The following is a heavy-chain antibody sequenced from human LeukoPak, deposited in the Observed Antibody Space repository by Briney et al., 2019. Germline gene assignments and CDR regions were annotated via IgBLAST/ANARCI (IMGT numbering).Heavy chain of an antibody. CDR2: ISGSGGST. CDR1: GLTFSSYA. J-gene: IGHJ4*02. V-gene: IGHV3-23*01. Sequence: GGTLRLSCAASGLTFSSYAMNWVRQAPGKGLEWVSAISGSGGSTYYADSVKGRFTISRDNSKNTLYLQMNSLRAEDTAVYYCAKDDGYSRPHFWGQGTLVTVSS. CDR3: AKDDGYSRPHF. D-gene: IGHD5-12*01.